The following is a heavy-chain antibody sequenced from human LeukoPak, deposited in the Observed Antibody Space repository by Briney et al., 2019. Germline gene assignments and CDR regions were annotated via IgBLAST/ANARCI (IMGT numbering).Heavy chain of an antibody. CDR1: GFTLSNYG. D-gene: IGHD3/OR15-3a*01. CDR2: IWYDGTNK. V-gene: IGHV3-33*06. J-gene: IGHJ4*02. CDR3: AKSGRDWAYLEY. Sequence: GGSLRLSCAVSGFTLSNYGMHWVRQAPGRGLEWVAVIWYDGTNKYYADSVRGRFTISRDSSKNTLYLQMNSLRAEDTAVYYCAKSGRDWAYLEYWGQGTLVTVSS.